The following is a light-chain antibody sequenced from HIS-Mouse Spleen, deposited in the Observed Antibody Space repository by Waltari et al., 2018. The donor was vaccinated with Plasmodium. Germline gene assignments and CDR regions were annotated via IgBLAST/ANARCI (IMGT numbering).Light chain of an antibody. CDR3: QQYNNWSFT. CDR1: QSVSSN. CDR2: GAS. J-gene: IGKJ3*01. Sequence: EIVMTQSPATLSVSPGERATLSCRASQSVSSNLAWYQQKPGHAPRLLIYGASTRATGIPARFSGSVSVTEFTLTISSLQSEDFAVYYCQQYNNWSFTFGPGTKVDIK. V-gene: IGKV3-15*01.